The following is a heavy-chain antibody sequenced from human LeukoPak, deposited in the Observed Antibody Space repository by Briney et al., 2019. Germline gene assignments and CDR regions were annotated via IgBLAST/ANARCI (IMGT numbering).Heavy chain of an antibody. CDR3: AKDEGAFDI. CDR2: IWYDGSNK. V-gene: IGHV3-33*06. CDR1: GFTFSSYG. J-gene: IGHJ3*02. Sequence: GRSLRLSCAAAGFTFSSYGMHWVRQAPGKGLEWVAVIWYDGSNKYYADSVKGRFTISRDNSKNTLYLQMNSLRAEDTAVYYCAKDEGAFDIWGQGTMVTASS.